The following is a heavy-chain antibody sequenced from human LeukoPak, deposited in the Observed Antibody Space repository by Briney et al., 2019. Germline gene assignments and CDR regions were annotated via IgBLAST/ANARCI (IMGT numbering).Heavy chain of an antibody. D-gene: IGHD6-19*01. V-gene: IGHV4-4*07. CDR3: ARAGSSGWYSDY. CDR2: IYTSGST. CDR1: AGSISRYY. Sequence: SQTLSLTCAVSAGSISRYYWSWIPQPGGKGREWIGRIYTSGSTNYNLSLKRRFSMSVDTSKHQLSLKLSPVTAAVTAWCYCARAGSSGWYSDYWGEGTLVSVS. J-gene: IGHJ4*02.